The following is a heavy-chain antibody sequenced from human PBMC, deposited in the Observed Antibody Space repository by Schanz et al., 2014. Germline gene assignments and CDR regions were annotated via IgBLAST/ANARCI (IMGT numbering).Heavy chain of an antibody. CDR3: AQHVLSLTGNDY. D-gene: IGHD3-9*01. CDR2: IGGGGDST. Sequence: EVHLLESGGGLVQPGGSLRLSCAASGFTFSNHALSWVRPAPGKGLVWVSGIGGGGDSTHYADSVKLRFIISRDNSKKTLYLQVHSLRAADTAVYDCAQHVLSLTGNDYWGQGTLVTVSS. V-gene: IGHV3-23*01. J-gene: IGHJ4*02. CDR1: GFTFSNHA.